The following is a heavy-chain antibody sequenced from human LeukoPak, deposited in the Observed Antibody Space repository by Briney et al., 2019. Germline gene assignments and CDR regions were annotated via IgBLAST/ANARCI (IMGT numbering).Heavy chain of an antibody. D-gene: IGHD2-15*01. CDR1: GFTFSDYY. CDR3: ARGLAATDWFDP. V-gene: IGHV3-11*01. J-gene: IGHJ5*02. Sequence: GGSLSLSCASSGFTFSDYYMNWIRQARGKGLEWLSYISDSSYTRYYADSVKGRFTISRDSAKHSLYLPVNSLIAGHRAVYYCARGLAATDWFDPWGQRNLVTASS. CDR2: ISDSSYTR.